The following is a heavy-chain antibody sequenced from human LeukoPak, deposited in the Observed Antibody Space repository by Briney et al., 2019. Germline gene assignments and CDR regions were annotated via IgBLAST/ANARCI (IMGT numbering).Heavy chain of an antibody. CDR3: ARGLRGVATPLDY. V-gene: IGHV4-59*01. CDR1: GGSISSYY. Sequence: SETLSLTYTVSGGSISSYYWSWIRQPPGKGLEWNGYIYYSGSTNYNPSLKSRVTISVDTSKNQFSLKLSSVTAADTAVYYCARGLRGVATPLDYWGQGTLVTVSS. D-gene: IGHD2-8*01. CDR2: IYYSGST. J-gene: IGHJ4*02.